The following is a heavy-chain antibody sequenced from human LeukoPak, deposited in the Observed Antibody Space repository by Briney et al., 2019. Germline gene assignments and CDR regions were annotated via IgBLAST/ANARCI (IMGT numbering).Heavy chain of an antibody. CDR1: GFPFSSHA. CDR2: ISHDGNHK. D-gene: IGHD1-26*01. Sequence: PGGSLRLSCSASGFPFSSHAIHWVRQAPGVGLEWVTGISHDGNHKYYADSVRGRVTISRDNSKNTLYLQMDSLRTEDTALYYCAKERTYYSFDIWGQGTMVTVSA. CDR3: AKERTYYSFDI. V-gene: IGHV3-30-3*01. J-gene: IGHJ3*02.